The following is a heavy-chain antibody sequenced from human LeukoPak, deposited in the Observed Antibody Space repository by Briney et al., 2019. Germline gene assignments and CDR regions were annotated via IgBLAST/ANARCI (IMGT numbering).Heavy chain of an antibody. D-gene: IGHD3-10*01. CDR3: AKAYIMVRGVYGMDV. J-gene: IGHJ6*02. Sequence: GGSLRLSCAASGFTFSNYAMSWARQAPGKGLEWVSAISGSGGSTYYADSVKGRFTISRDNSKNTLYVLMNSLRAEDTAVYYCAKAYIMVRGVYGMDVWGQGTTVTVSS. CDR2: ISGSGGST. V-gene: IGHV3-23*01. CDR1: GFTFSNYA.